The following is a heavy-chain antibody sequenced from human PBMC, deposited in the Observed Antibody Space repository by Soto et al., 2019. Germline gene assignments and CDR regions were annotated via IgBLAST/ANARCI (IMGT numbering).Heavy chain of an antibody. V-gene: IGHV3-21*01. Sequence: EEQFMESGGGLVKPGGSLRLSCAASGISFSDYHMNWVRQAPGKGLEWVASITPSGRFIKYADSVEGRFIISRDNTKNSLFLQMNSLRGEDTAVYYCAGTYDPTDYWGQGTLVTVSS. J-gene: IGHJ4*02. CDR3: AGTYDPTDY. CDR2: ITPSGRFI. CDR1: GISFSDYH. D-gene: IGHD3-22*01.